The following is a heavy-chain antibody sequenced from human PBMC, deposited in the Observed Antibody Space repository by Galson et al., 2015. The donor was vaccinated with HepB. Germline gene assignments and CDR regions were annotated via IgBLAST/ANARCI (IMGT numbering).Heavy chain of an antibody. CDR2: INPNSGGT. V-gene: IGHV1-2*02. J-gene: IGHJ4*02. D-gene: IGHD3-22*01. CDR1: GYTFTNYG. CDR3: AREGGSSGYYVVSGFGY. Sequence: SVKVSCKASGYTFTNYGISWVRQAPGQGLEWMGWINPNSGGTNYAQKFQGRVTMTRDTSISTAYMELSRLRSDDTAVCYCAREGGSSGYYVVSGFGYWGQGTLVTVSS.